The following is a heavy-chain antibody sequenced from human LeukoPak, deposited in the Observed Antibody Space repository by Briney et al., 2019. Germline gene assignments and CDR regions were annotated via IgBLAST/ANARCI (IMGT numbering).Heavy chain of an antibody. CDR2: IYYSGST. CDR1: GGSISSGGYY. CDR3: ARAPSATGLYSNWFDP. Sequence: SETLSLTCTVSGGSISSGGYYWSWIRQHPGKGLEWIGYIYYSGSTYYNPSLKSRVTISVDTSNNQFSLKLSSVTAADTAVYYCARAPSATGLYSNWFDPWGQGTLVTVSS. J-gene: IGHJ5*02. V-gene: IGHV4-31*03. D-gene: IGHD1-1*01.